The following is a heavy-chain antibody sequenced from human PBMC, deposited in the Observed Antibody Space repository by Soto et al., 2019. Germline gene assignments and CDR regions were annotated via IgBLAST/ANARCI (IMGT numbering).Heavy chain of an antibody. CDR1: GYTFTNYV. Sequence: QVQLVQSGGEVKKPGASVKVSCKPAGYTFTNYVISWVRQAPGQGLEWMGWISPFNGHTKYAQKFQDRVTPTTDTGPTTAYLALTSLSTAGAGADYCGIDADCGSDLANWGQRTLV. CDR2: ISPFNGHT. D-gene: IGHD3-16*01. V-gene: IGHV1-18*01. CDR3: GIDADCGSDLAN. J-gene: IGHJ4*02.